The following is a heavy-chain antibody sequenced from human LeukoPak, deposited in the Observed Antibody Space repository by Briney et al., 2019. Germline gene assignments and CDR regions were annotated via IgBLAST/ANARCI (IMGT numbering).Heavy chain of an antibody. CDR3: ARELYSNSPYYYYGMDV. V-gene: IGHV3-74*01. D-gene: IGHD6-6*01. CDR1: GFTFSSYW. J-gene: IGHJ6*02. Sequence: GRSLRLSCAASGFTFSSYWMHWVRQAPGKGLVWVSRINSDGSSTSYADSVKGRFTISRDNAKNTLYLQMNSLRAEDTAVYYCARELYSNSPYYYYGMDVWGQGTTVTVSS. CDR2: INSDGSST.